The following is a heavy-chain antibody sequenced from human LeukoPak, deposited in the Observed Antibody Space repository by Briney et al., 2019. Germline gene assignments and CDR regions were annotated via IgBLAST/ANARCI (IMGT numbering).Heavy chain of an antibody. Sequence: SETLSLTCTVSGGSISSYYWSWLRQPPGKLLEWIGYIYYRGSANYNPSLKSRVTISVDTSKNQFSLKLSSVPAADTAVYYCARVRGYGDYVGLDPWGQGTLVTASS. J-gene: IGHJ5*02. D-gene: IGHD4-17*01. CDR1: GGSISSYY. CDR2: IYYRGSA. V-gene: IGHV4-59*01. CDR3: ARVRGYGDYVGLDP.